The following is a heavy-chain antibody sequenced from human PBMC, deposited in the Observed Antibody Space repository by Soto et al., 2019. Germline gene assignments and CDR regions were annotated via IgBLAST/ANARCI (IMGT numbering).Heavy chain of an antibody. CDR1: GFTFSSCA. CDR2: LSPDGGST. Sequence: GGSLRLSCAASGFTFSSCAMHWVRQAPGKGLEYVSALSPDGGSTYYANSVKGRFTISRDNSKSTLYLQMGSLRGEDLAVYYCARGQTWAHFDYWGQGTLVTVSS. V-gene: IGHV3-64*01. CDR3: ARGQTWAHFDY. D-gene: IGHD1-26*01. J-gene: IGHJ4*02.